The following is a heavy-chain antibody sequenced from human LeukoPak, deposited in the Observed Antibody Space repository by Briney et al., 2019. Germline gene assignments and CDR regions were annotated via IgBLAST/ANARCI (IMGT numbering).Heavy chain of an antibody. CDR2: SDPEDGET. Sequence: ASVKVSCKVSGYTLTELSMHWVRQAPGKGLEWMGGSDPEDGETIYAQKFQGRVTMTEDTSTDTAYMELSSLRSEDTAVYYCATVYSGSYRADYWGQGTLVTVSS. CDR3: ATVYSGSYRADY. CDR1: GYTLTELS. D-gene: IGHD1-26*01. J-gene: IGHJ4*02. V-gene: IGHV1-24*01.